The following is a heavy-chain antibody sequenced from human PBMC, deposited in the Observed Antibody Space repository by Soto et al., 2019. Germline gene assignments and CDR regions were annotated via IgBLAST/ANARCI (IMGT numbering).Heavy chain of an antibody. J-gene: IGHJ4*02. V-gene: IGHV3-11*01. CDR1: GFTFSDYY. CDR2: ISSSGNSI. Sequence: GGSLRLSCAASGFTFSDYYMTWIRQAPGKGLEWVSQISSSGNSIDYGESVRGRFTISRENAKKSLYLQMNGLTAEDTAVYYCARRRYGSGSNDVWGPGIQVTVSS. CDR3: ARRRYGSGSNDV. D-gene: IGHD3-10*01.